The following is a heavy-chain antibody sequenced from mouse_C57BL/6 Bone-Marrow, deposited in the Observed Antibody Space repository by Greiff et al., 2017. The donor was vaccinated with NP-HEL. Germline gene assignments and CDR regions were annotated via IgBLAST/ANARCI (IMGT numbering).Heavy chain of an antibody. Sequence: VKLQESGAELVKPGASVKLSCKASGYTFTSYWMHWVKQRPGRGLEWIGRIDPNSGGTKYNEKFKSKATLTVDKPSSTAYMQLSSLTSEDSAVYYCAREGTVVAKRYFDVWGTGTTVTVSS. J-gene: IGHJ1*03. CDR3: AREGTVVAKRYFDV. CDR1: GYTFTSYW. V-gene: IGHV1-72*01. D-gene: IGHD1-1*01. CDR2: IDPNSGGT.